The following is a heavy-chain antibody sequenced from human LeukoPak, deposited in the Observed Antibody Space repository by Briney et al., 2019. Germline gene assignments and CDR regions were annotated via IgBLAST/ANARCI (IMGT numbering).Heavy chain of an antibody. CDR2: ISRSSTGI. Sequence: GGSLRLSCAASGFTFSSHRMNWVRQAPGKGLEWVSDISRSSTGIHYGDSVTGRFTISRDNSKNTLYLQMNSLGAEDTAVYYCAKDWDSGSYFADYWGQGTLVTVSS. CDR3: AKDWDSGSYFADY. J-gene: IGHJ4*02. V-gene: IGHV3-48*01. D-gene: IGHD1-26*01. CDR1: GFTFSSHR.